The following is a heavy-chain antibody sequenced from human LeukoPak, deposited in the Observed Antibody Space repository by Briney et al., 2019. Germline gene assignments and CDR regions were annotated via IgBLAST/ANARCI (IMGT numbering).Heavy chain of an antibody. V-gene: IGHV3-7*01. CDR1: GFTFSSYA. D-gene: IGHD5-18*01. Sequence: GSLRLSCAASGFTFSSYAMHWVRQAPGKGLEWVANIKQDGSEKYYVDSVKGRFTISRDNAKNSLYLQMNSLRAEDTAVYYCAGVYSYDFDYWGQGTLVTVSS. J-gene: IGHJ4*02. CDR2: IKQDGSEK. CDR3: AGVYSYDFDY.